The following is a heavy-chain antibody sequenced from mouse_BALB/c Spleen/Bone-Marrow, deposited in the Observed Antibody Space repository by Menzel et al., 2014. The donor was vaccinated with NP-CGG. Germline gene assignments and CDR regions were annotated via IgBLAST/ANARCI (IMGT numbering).Heavy chain of an antibody. CDR2: ISSGSSTI. CDR1: GLTFSSFG. CDR3: ARRCNNHWYFVV. Sequence: EVKLVESGRGLVQPGGSRKLSCAASGLTFSSFGMHWVRQAPEKGLEWVAYISSGSSTIYYDDTVKGRFTVSRDNPKKALFLQMTSLGEESTAMYCCARRCNNHWYFVVWGEGTTVTISS. D-gene: IGHD1-3*01. V-gene: IGHV5-17*02. J-gene: IGHJ1*01.